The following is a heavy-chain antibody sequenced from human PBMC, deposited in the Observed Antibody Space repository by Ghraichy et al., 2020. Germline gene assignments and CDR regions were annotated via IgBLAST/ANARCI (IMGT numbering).Heavy chain of an antibody. CDR2: IYYSGST. CDR3: ARGQYSCDY. V-gene: IGHV4-59*01. D-gene: IGHD5-18*01. CDR1: GGSISRYY. J-gene: IGHJ4*02. Sequence: SETLSLTCTVSGGSISRYYWGWIRQPPGKGLEWIGNIYYSGSTTYNPSLKSRVTMSVDTSKNQFSLKLSSVTAADTAVYYCARGQYSCDYWGQGTLVTVSS.